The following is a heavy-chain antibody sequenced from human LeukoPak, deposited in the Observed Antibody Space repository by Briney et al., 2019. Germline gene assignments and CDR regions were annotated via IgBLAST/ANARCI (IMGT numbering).Heavy chain of an antibody. Sequence: GGSLRLSCAASGFTFSSYAMSWVRQAPGKGLEWVSAISGSGGSTYYADSMKGRFTISRDNSKNTLYLQMNSLRAEDTAVYYRAKFSSYPYYFDYWGQGTLVTVSS. V-gene: IGHV3-23*01. CDR1: GFTFSSYA. CDR3: AKFSSYPYYFDY. CDR2: ISGSGGST. D-gene: IGHD6-6*01. J-gene: IGHJ4*02.